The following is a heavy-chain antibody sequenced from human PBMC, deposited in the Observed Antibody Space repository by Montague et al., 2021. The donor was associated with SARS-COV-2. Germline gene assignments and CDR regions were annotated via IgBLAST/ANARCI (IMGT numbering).Heavy chain of an antibody. CDR2: XDWDDDK. Sequence: PALVKPTQTLTLTCTFSGFSLSTSGMCVSWIRQPPGKALEWLARXDWDDDKYYSTSLKTRLTISKDTSKNQVVLTMTNMDPVDTATYYCARETGTTVSLDYGGQGTLVTVSS. V-gene: IGHV2-70*11. CDR1: GFSLSTSGMC. J-gene: IGHJ4*02. CDR3: ARETGTTVSLDY. D-gene: IGHD1-7*01.